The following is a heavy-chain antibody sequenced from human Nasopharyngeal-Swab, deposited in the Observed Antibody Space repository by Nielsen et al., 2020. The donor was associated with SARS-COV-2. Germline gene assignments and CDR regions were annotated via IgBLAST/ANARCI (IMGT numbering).Heavy chain of an antibody. CDR2: INACNGNT. Sequence: SVKVSCKASVYSFTSYALHWVRQAPGQRLEWMGWINACNGNTKYSQQFQGRVTITRDTSARTAYLELGSMRSEDTAVYYCAREGGTMVVNEFGYWGQGTLVTVSS. CDR1: VYSFTSYA. CDR3: AREGGTMVVNEFGY. V-gene: IGHV1-3*01. D-gene: IGHD4-23*01. J-gene: IGHJ4*02.